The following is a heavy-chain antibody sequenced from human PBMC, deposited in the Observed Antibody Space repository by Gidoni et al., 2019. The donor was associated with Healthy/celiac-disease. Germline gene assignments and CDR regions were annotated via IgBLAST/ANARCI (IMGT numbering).Heavy chain of an antibody. Sequence: QVPLVESGGGLVKPCVSLRLPCAASCFPFIHYYMNLTRQAPGKGLGWVSYISSSGSTRYYEDSVKGRFTISRDNAKNSLYLQRNSLRAEETAVYYCARDLDYDFWSGYYPTGLSLDDWGQGTLVTVSS. D-gene: IGHD3-3*01. CDR3: ARDLDYDFWSGYYPTGLSLDD. CDR1: CFPFIHYY. CDR2: ISSSGSTR. J-gene: IGHJ4*02. V-gene: IGHV3-11*01.